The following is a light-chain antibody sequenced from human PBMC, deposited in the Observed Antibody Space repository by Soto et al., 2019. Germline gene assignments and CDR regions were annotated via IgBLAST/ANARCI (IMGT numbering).Light chain of an antibody. CDR2: GAS. Sequence: EIVLTQSPGTLSLSPGERATLSCRASQSVGSNYLAWYQQKPGQAPRLLMYGASSRATGIPDRFSGSGSGTDFTLTISRLEPEDFVVYYCHQYGSSLWTFGQGTKVEIK. V-gene: IGKV3-20*01. J-gene: IGKJ1*01. CDR1: QSVGSNY. CDR3: HQYGSSLWT.